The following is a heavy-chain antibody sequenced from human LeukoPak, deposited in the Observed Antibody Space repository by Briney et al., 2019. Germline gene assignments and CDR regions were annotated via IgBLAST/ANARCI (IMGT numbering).Heavy chain of an antibody. CDR1: GFTFSSYG. Sequence: GGSLRLSCAASGFTFSSYGMHWVRQAPGKGLEWVSSISSSSSYIYYADSVKGRFTISRDNAKNSLYLQMNSLRAEDTAVYYCARAAGTPYYDFWSGYYLGYYFDYWGQGTLVTVSS. D-gene: IGHD3-3*01. CDR3: ARAAGTPYYDFWSGYYLGYYFDY. CDR2: ISSSSSYI. J-gene: IGHJ4*02. V-gene: IGHV3-21*01.